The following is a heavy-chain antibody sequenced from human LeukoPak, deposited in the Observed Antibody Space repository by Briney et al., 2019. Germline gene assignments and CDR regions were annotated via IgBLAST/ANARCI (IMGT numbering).Heavy chain of an antibody. V-gene: IGHV3-21*01. CDR2: YSSDCSYI. Sequence: GGSLRLYCAASGFTFKPYSVNWVRQAPGKGLEWVSIYSSDCSYIFYADSLKGRFITAGNTARAALYLQISSLGADDAVVYCCTSEVGMDDDFDIWGQGTKVTVSS. J-gene: IGHJ3*02. CDR3: TSEVGMDDDFDI. CDR1: GFTFKPYS. D-gene: IGHD3-22*01.